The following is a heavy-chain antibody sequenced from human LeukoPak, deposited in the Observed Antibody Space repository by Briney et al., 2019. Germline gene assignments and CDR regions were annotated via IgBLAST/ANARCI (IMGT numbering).Heavy chain of an antibody. CDR2: IYYTGST. Sequence: SETLSLTCIVSGGSISSYNWNWIRQSPEKGLEWIGYIYYTGSTNYNPSLKSRVTMSVDTSKNQFSLKLSSVTAADTAVYYCARDSSGWYRWFDPWGQGTRVTVSS. V-gene: IGHV4-59*01. J-gene: IGHJ5*02. CDR3: ARDSSGWYRWFDP. CDR1: GGSISSYN. D-gene: IGHD6-19*01.